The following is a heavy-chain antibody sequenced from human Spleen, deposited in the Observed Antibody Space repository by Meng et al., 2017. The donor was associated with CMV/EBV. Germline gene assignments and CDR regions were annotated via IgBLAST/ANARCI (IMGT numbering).Heavy chain of an antibody. CDR1: GESFSGYY. Sequence: SETLSLTCAVYGESFSGYYWSWIRQPPGKGLEWIGSIYYSGSTYYNPSLKSRVTISVDTSKNQFSLKLSSVTAADTGVYYCARVPTHDFWSGYTYYYYGMDVWGQGTTVTVS. V-gene: IGHV4-34*01. CDR3: ARVPTHDFWSGYTYYYYGMDV. D-gene: IGHD3-3*01. CDR2: IYYSGST. J-gene: IGHJ6*02.